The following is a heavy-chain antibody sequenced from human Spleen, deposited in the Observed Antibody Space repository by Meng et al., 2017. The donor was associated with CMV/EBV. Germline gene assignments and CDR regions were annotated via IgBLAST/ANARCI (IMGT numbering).Heavy chain of an antibody. V-gene: IGHV1-2*02. J-gene: IGHJ5*02. Sequence: ASVKVSCKASGYTFIAYYIHWVRQAPGQGLEWMGWINPNSDGTNYAQKFQGRVTMTRDTSISTAYMEMSRLRSDDTAVYYCARDHDSSGWYTPWGQGTLVTVSS. D-gene: IGHD6-19*01. CDR2: INPNSDGT. CDR1: GYTFIAYY. CDR3: ARDHDSSGWYTP.